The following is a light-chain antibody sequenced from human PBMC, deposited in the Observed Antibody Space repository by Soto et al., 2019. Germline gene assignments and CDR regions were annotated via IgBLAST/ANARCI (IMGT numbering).Light chain of an antibody. CDR2: GIS. Sequence: DIVMSLSPLSLPVTPGEPASISCRSSQILLHSNGYNYLDWYLQKPGQSPQLLIYGISKRATDIPDRFSGSGSGTEFTLTISSLQPEDFATYYCQQHGHWPITFGQGTRLEI. J-gene: IGKJ5*01. V-gene: IGKV2-28*01. CDR1: QILLHSNGYNY. CDR3: QQHGHWPIT.